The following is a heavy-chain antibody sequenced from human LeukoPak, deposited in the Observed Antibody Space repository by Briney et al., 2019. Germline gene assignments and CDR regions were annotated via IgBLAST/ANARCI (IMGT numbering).Heavy chain of an antibody. V-gene: IGHV1-8*01. CDR2: MNPNSGNT. CDR1: GYTFTSYD. J-gene: IGHJ6*03. D-gene: IGHD2-2*01. Sequence: ASVKVSCKASGYTFTSYDINWVRQATGQGLEWMGWMNPNSGNTGYAQKFQGRVTMTRNTSISTAYMELSSLRSEDTAVYYCARVSYCSSTSCYAHVYYYYYMDVWGKGTTVTISS. CDR3: ARVSYCSSTSCYAHVYYYYYMDV.